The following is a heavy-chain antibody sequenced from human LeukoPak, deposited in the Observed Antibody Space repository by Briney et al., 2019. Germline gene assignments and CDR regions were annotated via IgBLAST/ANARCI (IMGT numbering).Heavy chain of an antibody. V-gene: IGHV3-23*01. CDR3: AKETIVLMVYARYNWFDP. Sequence: GGSLRLSCAASGFTFSNYAMSWVRQAPGKGLEWVSCISGSGGSTYYADSVKGRFTISRDNSKNTLYPQMNSLRAEDRAVYYCAKETIVLMVYARYNWFDPWGQGTLVTVSS. CDR1: GFTFSNYA. CDR2: ISGSGGST. D-gene: IGHD2-8*01. J-gene: IGHJ5*02.